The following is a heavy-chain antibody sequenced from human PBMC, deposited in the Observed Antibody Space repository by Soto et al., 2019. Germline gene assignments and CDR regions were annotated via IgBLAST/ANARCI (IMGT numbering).Heavy chain of an antibody. V-gene: IGHV3-30*18. CDR1: GFTFSSYG. CDR3: AKDRYGDHSCDGMDV. J-gene: IGHJ6*02. D-gene: IGHD4-17*01. CDR2: ISYDGSNK. Sequence: GGSLRLSCAASGFTFSSYGMHWVRQAPGKGLEWVAVISYDGSNKYYADSVKGRFTISRDNSKNTLYLQMNSLRAEDTAVYYCAKDRYGDHSCDGMDVWGLGTTVTVSS.